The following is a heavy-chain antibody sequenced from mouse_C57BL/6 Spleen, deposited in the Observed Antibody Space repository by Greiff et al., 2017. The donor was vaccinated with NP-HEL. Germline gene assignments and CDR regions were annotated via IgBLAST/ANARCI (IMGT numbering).Heavy chain of an antibody. CDR3: ANTVVAMDY. V-gene: IGHV1-26*01. CDR1: GYTFTDYY. CDR2: INPNNGGT. Sequence: EVQLQQSGPELVKPGALVKISCKASGYTFTDYYMNWVKQSHGKSLEWIGDINPNNGGTSYNQKFKGKATLTVDKSSSTAYMELRSLTSEDSAVYYCANTVVAMDYWGQGTSVTVSS. J-gene: IGHJ4*01. D-gene: IGHD1-1*01.